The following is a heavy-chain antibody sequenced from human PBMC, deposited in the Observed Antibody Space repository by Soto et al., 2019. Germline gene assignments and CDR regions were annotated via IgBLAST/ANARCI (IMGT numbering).Heavy chain of an antibody. V-gene: IGHV3-74*01. CDR3: ATTGKFRFDN. CDR1: GFTFSTYW. J-gene: IGHJ4*02. CDR2: INADGRTT. D-gene: IGHD2-21*01. Sequence: EVQLVESGGGLFQPGGSLRLSCEASGFTFSTYWMHWVRQAPGQGLVWLSRINADGRTTNYADSVRGRFTISRDNAKNTLFLQVNSLRAEDTAVYYCATTGKFRFDNWGQGALVTVCS.